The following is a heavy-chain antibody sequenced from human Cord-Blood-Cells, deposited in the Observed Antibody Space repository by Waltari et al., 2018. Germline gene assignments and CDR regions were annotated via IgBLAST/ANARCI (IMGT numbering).Heavy chain of an antibody. CDR2: CDPEDGGT. CDR3: ATCRFSGSYYGMDV. J-gene: IGHJ6*02. D-gene: IGHD1-26*01. V-gene: IGHV1-24*01. CDR1: GYTLTELS. Sequence: QVQLVQSGAEVKKPGASVKVSCKVSGYTLTELSMHWVRQAPGKGLEWMGGCDPEDGGTIYAQKFQGRVTMTEDTSTDTAYMELSSVRSEDTAVYYCATCRFSGSYYGMDVWGQGTTVTVSS.